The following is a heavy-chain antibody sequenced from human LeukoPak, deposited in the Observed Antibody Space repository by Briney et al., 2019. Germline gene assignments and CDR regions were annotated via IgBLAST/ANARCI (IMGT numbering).Heavy chain of an antibody. J-gene: IGHJ4*02. CDR2: ISGSGGST. D-gene: IGHD2-2*01. V-gene: IGHV3-23*01. Sequence: GGSLRLSCAASGFTFSSYAMSWVRQAPGKGLEWVSAISGSGGSTYYADSVKGRFTISRDNSKNTLYLQMNSLRGEDTAMYYCAKDGPRYCSSSSCYADYWGQATLVTVSS. CDR3: AKDGPRYCSSSSCYADY. CDR1: GFTFSSYA.